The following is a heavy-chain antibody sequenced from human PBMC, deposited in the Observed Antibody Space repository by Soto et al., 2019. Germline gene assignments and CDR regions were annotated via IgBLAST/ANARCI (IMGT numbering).Heavy chain of an antibody. J-gene: IGHJ6*02. D-gene: IGHD4-17*01. Sequence: PSETLSLTCTVSGDSIISGDYYWSWIRQTPGKGLEWIGYIYYSGDTNYNPSLNSRVIISVDTSKNQFSLKLSSVTAADTAVYYFAREGALLYGGNPDYYYTVGAWGQGTTVTVSS. CDR2: IYYSGDT. CDR3: AREGALLYGGNPDYYYTVGA. CDR1: GDSIISGDYY. V-gene: IGHV4-30-4*01.